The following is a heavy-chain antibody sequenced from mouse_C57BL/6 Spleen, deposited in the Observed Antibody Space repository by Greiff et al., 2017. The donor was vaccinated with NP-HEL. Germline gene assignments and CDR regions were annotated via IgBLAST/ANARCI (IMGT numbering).Heavy chain of an antibody. Sequence: VQLQQSGPELVKPGASVKISCKASGYSFTGYYMNWVKQSPEKNLEWIGEINPSTGGTTYNQKFKAKATLTVDKSSSTAYMQLKSLTSEDSAVYYCARDYGVAYWGQGTLVTVSA. CDR2: INPSTGGT. J-gene: IGHJ3*01. D-gene: IGHD1-1*01. V-gene: IGHV1-42*01. CDR1: GYSFTGYY. CDR3: ARDYGVAY.